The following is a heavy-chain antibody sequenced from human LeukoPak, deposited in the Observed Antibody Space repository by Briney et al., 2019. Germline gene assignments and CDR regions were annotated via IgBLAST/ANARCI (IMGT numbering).Heavy chain of an antibody. J-gene: IGHJ6*03. D-gene: IGHD3-9*01. CDR3: ARQDYDILTGYCRYYYMDV. V-gene: IGHV4-39*01. Sequence: KPSETLSLTCTVSGGSISSSSYYWGWIRQPPGKGLEWIGSIYYSGSTYYNPSLKSRVTISVDTSKNQFSLKLSSVTAADTAVYYCARQDYDILTGYCRYYYMDVWGKGTTVTISS. CDR1: GGSISSSSYY. CDR2: IYYSGST.